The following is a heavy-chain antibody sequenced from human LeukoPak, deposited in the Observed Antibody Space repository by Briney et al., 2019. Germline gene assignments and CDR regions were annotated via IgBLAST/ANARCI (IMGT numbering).Heavy chain of an antibody. V-gene: IGHV4-4*07. CDR3: ARDLEGRPNAFDI. CDR1: GGSMSNYY. Sequence: SETLSLTCTVSGGSMSNYYWGWIRQPAEKGLEWIGRLRTTGSTNYNPSLKSRVTMSLDTSKKQFSLRLTSVTAADTAVYYCARDLEGRPNAFDIWGQGTMVTVSS. J-gene: IGHJ3*02. CDR2: LRTTGST.